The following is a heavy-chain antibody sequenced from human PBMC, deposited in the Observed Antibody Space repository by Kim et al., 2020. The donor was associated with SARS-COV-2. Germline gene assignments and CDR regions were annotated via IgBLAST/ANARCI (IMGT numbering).Heavy chain of an antibody. Sequence: SQTLSLTCTVSGGSISSGGYYWSWIRQHPGKGLEWIGYIYYSGSTYYNPSLKSRVTISVDTSKNQFSLNLSSVTAADTAVYYCARDVPAAIVGATSRHFDNWGQGTLVTVSS. CDR2: IYYSGST. CDR1: GGSISSGGYY. J-gene: IGHJ4*02. CDR3: ARDVPAAIVGATSRHFDN. V-gene: IGHV4-31*03. D-gene: IGHD1-26*01.